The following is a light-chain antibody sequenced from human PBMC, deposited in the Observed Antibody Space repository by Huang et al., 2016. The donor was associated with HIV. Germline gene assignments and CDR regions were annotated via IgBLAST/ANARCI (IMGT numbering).Light chain of an antibody. CDR1: QSVGSK. CDR3: QQYNNWPYT. Sequence: DTVMTQTPATLSVSPGARATLSCRASQSVGSKLAWFQQKPGQAPRLLIYGASTRATGIPARFSGSGSGTEFTLTISSLQSEDFAVYYCQQYNNWPYTFGQGTKLEIK. J-gene: IGKJ2*01. CDR2: GAS. V-gene: IGKV3-15*01.